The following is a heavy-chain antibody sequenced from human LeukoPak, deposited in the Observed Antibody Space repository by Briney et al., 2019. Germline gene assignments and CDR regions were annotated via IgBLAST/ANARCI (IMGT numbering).Heavy chain of an antibody. CDR1: GGSTNSYY. CDR2: IYTSGST. Sequence: SETLSLTCAVSGGSTNSYYWSWIRQPAGKGLEWIGRIYTSGSTNYNPSLKSRVTLSLDTSRNQFSLKLISVTAADTAVYYCARDGLPVAGSYYYNYMDVGGKGTTVTISS. CDR3: ARDGLPVAGSYYYNYMDV. J-gene: IGHJ6*03. V-gene: IGHV4-4*07. D-gene: IGHD6-19*01.